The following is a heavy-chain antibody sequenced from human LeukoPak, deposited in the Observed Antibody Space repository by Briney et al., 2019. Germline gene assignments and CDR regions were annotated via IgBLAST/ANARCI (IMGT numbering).Heavy chain of an antibody. V-gene: IGHV3-21*01. CDR3: VRLRRNNDRSGYYYYYDY. Sequence: GGSLTLSCAASGYTFSDFSVNGVRQAPGKGLEWVSSISVRSNYRYYADPVRGRFTISRDDARDSLFLQMNSLRAEDTAVYFCVRLRRNNDRSGYYYYYDYWGQGTLVTVSS. CDR2: ISVRSNYR. CDR1: GYTFSDFS. J-gene: IGHJ4*02. D-gene: IGHD3-22*01.